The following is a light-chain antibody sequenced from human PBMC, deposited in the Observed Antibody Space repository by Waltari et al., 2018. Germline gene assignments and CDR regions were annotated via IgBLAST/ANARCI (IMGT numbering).Light chain of an antibody. CDR1: QSISSS. J-gene: IGKJ2*01. Sequence: DIQVTQSPSTLSASLGDRVTITCRASQSISSSLAWYQQKPGKAPKILIKKASSLESGVPSRFTGSGSGTEFTLTISSLQPDDFATYYCQQYNNYPYTFGQGTKLEIK. V-gene: IGKV1-5*03. CDR2: KAS. CDR3: QQYNNYPYT.